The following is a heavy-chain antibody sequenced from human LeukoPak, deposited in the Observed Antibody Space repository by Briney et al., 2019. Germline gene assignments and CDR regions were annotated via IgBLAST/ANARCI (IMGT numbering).Heavy chain of an antibody. Sequence: GGSPRLSCAASGFTFSSYAMSWVRQAPGKGLEWVSAISGSGGSTYYADSVKGRFTISRDNSKNTLYLQMNSLRAEDTAVYYCAKGPIAVGAFDIWGQGTMVTVSS. V-gene: IGHV3-23*01. D-gene: IGHD6-19*01. CDR2: ISGSGGST. J-gene: IGHJ3*02. CDR1: GFTFSSYA. CDR3: AKGPIAVGAFDI.